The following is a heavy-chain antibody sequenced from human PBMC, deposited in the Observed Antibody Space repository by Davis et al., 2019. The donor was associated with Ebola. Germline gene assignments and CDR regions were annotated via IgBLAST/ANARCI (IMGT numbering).Heavy chain of an antibody. J-gene: IGHJ4*02. V-gene: IGHV1-18*01. CDR2: ISAYNGNT. D-gene: IGHD1-26*01. Sequence: ASVKVSCKASGYTFTSYGISWVRQAPGQGLEWMGWISAYNGNTNYAQKLQGRVTMTTDTSTSTAYMELRSLRSEDTAVYYCASLGGSYYWGRGYFDYWGQGTLVTVSS. CDR3: ASLGGSYYWGRGYFDY. CDR1: GYTFTSYG.